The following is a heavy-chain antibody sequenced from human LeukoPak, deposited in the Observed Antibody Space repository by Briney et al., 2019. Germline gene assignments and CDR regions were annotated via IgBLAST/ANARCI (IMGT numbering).Heavy chain of an antibody. Sequence: GGSLRLSCAASGLTVTSNYMSWIRQAPGKGLEWVSYISSSSSYTNYADSVKGRFTISRDNAKNSLYLQMNSLRAEDTAVYYCAGEVGYWGQGTLVTVSS. D-gene: IGHD1-26*01. CDR3: AGEVGY. CDR2: ISSSSSYT. CDR1: GLTVTSNY. J-gene: IGHJ4*02. V-gene: IGHV3-11*06.